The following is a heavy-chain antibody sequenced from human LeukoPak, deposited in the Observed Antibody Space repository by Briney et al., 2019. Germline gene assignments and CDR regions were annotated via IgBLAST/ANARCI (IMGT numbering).Heavy chain of an antibody. D-gene: IGHD4-17*01. Sequence: GGSLRLSCAASGFTFSSYEMNWVRQAPGKGLEWVSYISSSGRTIYYADSVKGRFTISRDAAKSSLYLQMNSLRAEDTAVYYCARGLRGFGYWGQGTLVTVSS. CDR1: GFTFSSYE. CDR2: ISSSGRTI. CDR3: ARGLRGFGY. J-gene: IGHJ4*02. V-gene: IGHV3-48*03.